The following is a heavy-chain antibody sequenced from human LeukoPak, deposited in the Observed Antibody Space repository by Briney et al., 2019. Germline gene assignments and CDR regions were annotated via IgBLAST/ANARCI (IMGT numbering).Heavy chain of an antibody. J-gene: IGHJ4*02. CDR3: AREVAVGIGAYNY. CDR1: GFTFSSYW. V-gene: IGHV3-7*01. Sequence: PGGSLRLSCVASGFTFSSYWMSWVRQAPGKGLEWVANINLDGNEKYYIGSVKGRFTISRDNAKNSLYLQMSSLRAEDTALYYCAREVAVGIGAYNYWGQGTLVTVSS. D-gene: IGHD6-13*01. CDR2: INLDGNEK.